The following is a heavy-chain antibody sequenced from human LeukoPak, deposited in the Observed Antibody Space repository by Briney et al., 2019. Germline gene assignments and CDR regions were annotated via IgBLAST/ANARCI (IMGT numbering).Heavy chain of an antibody. CDR1: GYTFTGYY. D-gene: IGHD3-10*01. V-gene: IGHV1-2*02. CDR2: INPNSGGT. Sequence: ASVKVSCKASGYTFTGYYMHWVRQAPGQGLEWMGWINPNSGGTNYAQKFQGRVTMTRDTSISTAYMELRRLRSDDTAVYYCARERYYGSPPQYYYYGMDVWGQGTTVTVSS. CDR3: ARERYYGSPPQYYYYGMDV. J-gene: IGHJ6*02.